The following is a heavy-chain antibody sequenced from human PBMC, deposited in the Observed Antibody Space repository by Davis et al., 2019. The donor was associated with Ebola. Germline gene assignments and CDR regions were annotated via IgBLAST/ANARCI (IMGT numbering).Heavy chain of an antibody. Sequence: MPSETLSLTCTVSGYSISSGYYWGWIRQPPGKGLEWIGSIYHSGSTYYNPSLKSRVTISVDTSKNQFSLKLSSVTAADTAVYYCARHNLGYYYDSSGYYNRPYYFDYWGQGTLVTVSS. CDR2: IYHSGST. CDR1: GYSISSGYY. V-gene: IGHV4-38-2*02. D-gene: IGHD3-22*01. CDR3: ARHNLGYYYDSSGYYNRPYYFDY. J-gene: IGHJ4*02.